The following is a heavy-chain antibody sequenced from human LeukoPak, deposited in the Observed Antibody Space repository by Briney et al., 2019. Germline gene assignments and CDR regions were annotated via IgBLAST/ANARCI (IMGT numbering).Heavy chain of an antibody. CDR1: GFAFSSYW. J-gene: IGHJ3*02. CDR3: ARDSRYYYDSRNYDNVAFDM. Sequence: GGSLRLSCAASGFAFSSYWMHWVRQGPGKGLVWVSRISSDGSTTSYADSVKGRFTISRDNAKNTLYLQMNSLRVEDTAVYYCARDSRYYYDSRNYDNVAFDMWGQGTMVTVSS. V-gene: IGHV3-74*01. D-gene: IGHD3-10*01. CDR2: ISSDGSTT.